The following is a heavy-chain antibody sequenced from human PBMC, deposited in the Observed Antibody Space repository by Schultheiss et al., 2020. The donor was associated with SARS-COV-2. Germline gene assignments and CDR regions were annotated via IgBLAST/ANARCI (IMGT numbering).Heavy chain of an antibody. D-gene: IGHD6-13*01. CDR2: ISSSGSTI. J-gene: IGHJ6*02. V-gene: IGHV3-48*03. Sequence: GGSLRLSCAASGFTFSSYEMNWVRQAPGKGLEWVSYISSSGSTIYYADSVKGRFTISRDNAKNSLYLQMNSLRAEDTAVYYCARDPPLAYAAGTLRPTVYYYGMDVWGQGTTVTVSS. CDR1: GFTFSSYE. CDR3: ARDPPLAYAAGTLRPTVYYYGMDV.